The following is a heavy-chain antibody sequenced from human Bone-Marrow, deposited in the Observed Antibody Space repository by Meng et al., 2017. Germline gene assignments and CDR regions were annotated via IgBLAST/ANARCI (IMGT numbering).Heavy chain of an antibody. CDR1: GFTFSSYG. CDR2: IWYDGSNK. V-gene: IGHV3-33*01. D-gene: IGHD2/OR15-2a*01. J-gene: IGHJ4*02. CDR3: ARHSTTFDY. Sequence: QGRLVESWGGRVQPGASLRLAGAASGFTFSSYGRHWVRQAPGKGLGWVAFIWYDGSNKYYADSVKGRFTISRDNSKNTLYLQMNSLRAEDTAVYYCARHSTTFDYWGQGTLVTVSS.